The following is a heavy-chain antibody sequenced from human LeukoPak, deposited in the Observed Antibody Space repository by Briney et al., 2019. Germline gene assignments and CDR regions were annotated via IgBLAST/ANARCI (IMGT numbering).Heavy chain of an antibody. CDR2: IKSDGKT. J-gene: IGHJ1*01. CDR1: GFTFSSYW. V-gene: IGHV3-74*01. CDR3: ARAPSEIGGYYPEYFRH. D-gene: IGHD3-22*01. Sequence: GGSLRLSCAAPGFTFSSYWMHWVRQAPGKGLVWVSRIKSDGKTNYADSVKGRFTISRDNAKNTVSLQMNSLRAEDAGVYYCARAPSEIGGYYPEYFRHWGQGTLVTVSS.